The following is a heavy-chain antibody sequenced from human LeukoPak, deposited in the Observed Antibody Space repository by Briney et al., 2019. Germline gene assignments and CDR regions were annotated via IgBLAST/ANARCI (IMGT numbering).Heavy chain of an antibody. CDR2: IYDSGST. J-gene: IGHJ6*02. V-gene: IGHV4-61*01. Sequence: SETLSLTCSVSGGSVSSGTYYWGWVRQPPGKGLEWIGFIYDSGSTNYNPSLKSRLTISVDTSKNQFSLKLSSVTAADTAVYYCARESITMVRGVFTQYFYGLDVWGQGTTVTVSS. D-gene: IGHD3-10*01. CDR3: ARESITMVRGVFTQYFYGLDV. CDR1: GGSVSSGTYY.